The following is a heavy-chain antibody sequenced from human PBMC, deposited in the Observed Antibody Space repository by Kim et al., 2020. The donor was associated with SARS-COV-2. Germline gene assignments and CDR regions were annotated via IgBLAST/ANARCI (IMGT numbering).Heavy chain of an antibody. Sequence: YAPAFRGRFVVSLDTSVSTAYLEIRGLKTEDTAVYYCARMGKGGSFDWFDPWGQGTLVTVSS. V-gene: IGHV7-4-1*02. D-gene: IGHD3-10*01. CDR3: ARMGKGGSFDWFDP. J-gene: IGHJ5*02.